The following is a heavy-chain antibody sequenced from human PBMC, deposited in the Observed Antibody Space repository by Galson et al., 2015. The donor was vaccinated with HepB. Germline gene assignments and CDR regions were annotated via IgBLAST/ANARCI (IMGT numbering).Heavy chain of an antibody. D-gene: IGHD4-17*01. CDR2: ISYDGSNK. Sequence: SLRLSCAASGFTFSSYGMHWVRQAPGKGLEWVAVISYDGSNKYYADSVKGRFTISRDNSKNTLYLQMNSLRAEDTAVYYCAKRSKATVNTYYYYYMDVWGKG. V-gene: IGHV3-30*18. CDR3: AKRSKATVNTYYYYYMDV. CDR1: GFTFSSYG. J-gene: IGHJ6*03.